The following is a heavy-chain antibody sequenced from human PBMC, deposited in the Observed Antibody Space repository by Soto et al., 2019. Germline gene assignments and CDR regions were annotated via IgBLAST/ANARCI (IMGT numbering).Heavy chain of an antibody. CDR2: IKQDGSEK. CDR3: ARVPKLWFGEFVLFRFDP. D-gene: IGHD3-10*01. J-gene: IGHJ5*02. CDR1: GFTFSSYW. V-gene: IGHV3-7*05. Sequence: GGSLRLSCAASGFTFSSYWMSWVRQAPGKGLEWVANIKQDGSEKYYVGSVKGRFTISRDNAKNSLYLQMNSLRAEATAVYYCARVPKLWFGEFVLFRFDPCGQGTLVTVSS.